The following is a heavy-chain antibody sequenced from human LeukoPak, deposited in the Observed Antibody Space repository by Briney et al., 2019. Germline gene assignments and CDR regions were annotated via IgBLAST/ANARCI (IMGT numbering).Heavy chain of an antibody. D-gene: IGHD3-9*01. CDR3: ARHPGGDYALLTGYPISPIDY. CDR2: IYYSGST. Sequence: PSETLSLTCTVSGGSISSSSYYWGWIRQPPGKGLEWIGSIYYSGSTYYNPSLKSRVTISVDTSKNQFSLKLSSVTAADTAVYYCARHPGGDYALLTGYPISPIDYWGQGTLVTVSS. J-gene: IGHJ4*02. V-gene: IGHV4-39*01. CDR1: GGSISSSSYY.